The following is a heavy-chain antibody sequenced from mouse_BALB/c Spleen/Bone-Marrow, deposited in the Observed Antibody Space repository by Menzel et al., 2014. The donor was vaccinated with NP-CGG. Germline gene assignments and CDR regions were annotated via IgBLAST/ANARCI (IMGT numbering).Heavy chain of an antibody. Sequence: VQLQQSGAELARPGALVKMSCKASGYTFXTYTMHWVKQRPGQGLEWIGYINPSSGYTNYNQKFKDKATLTADKSSSTAYMQLSSLTSEDSAVYFCAKRDIYYGYDGNAMDYWGQGTSVTVSS. CDR2: INPSSGYT. V-gene: IGHV1-4*01. CDR1: GYTFXTYT. D-gene: IGHD2-2*01. J-gene: IGHJ4*01. CDR3: AKRDIYYGYDGNAMDY.